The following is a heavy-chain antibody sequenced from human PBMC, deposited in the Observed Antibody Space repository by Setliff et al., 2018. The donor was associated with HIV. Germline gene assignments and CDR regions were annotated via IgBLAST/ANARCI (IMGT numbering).Heavy chain of an antibody. Sequence: ASVKVSCKASGYTFTAYYIHWVRQAPGHGLQLMGRIEPSSGDTNYIQKFQGRVTITRDTSIYTVYMELTGLTSDDTAVYYCARQDHSSVNSGSLYAFDVWGQGTMVTVSS. D-gene: IGHD3-22*01. CDR3: ARQDHSSVNSGSLYAFDV. V-gene: IGHV1-2*06. J-gene: IGHJ3*01. CDR2: IEPSSGDT. CDR1: GYTFTAYY.